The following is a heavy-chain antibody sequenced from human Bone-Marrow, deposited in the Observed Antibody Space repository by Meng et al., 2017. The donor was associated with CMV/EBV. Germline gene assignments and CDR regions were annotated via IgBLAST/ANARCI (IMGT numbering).Heavy chain of an antibody. CDR1: GGSISSSSYY. D-gene: IGHD6-13*01. V-gene: IGHV4-30-4*08. CDR3: ARADTRQLVYGMDV. CDR2: IYYSGST. J-gene: IGHJ6*02. Sequence: SETLSLTCTVSGGSISSSSYYWGWIRQPPGKGLEWIGYIYYSGSTYYNPSLKSRVTISVDTSKNQFSLKLSSVTAADTAVYYCARADTRQLVYGMDVWGQGTTVTVSS.